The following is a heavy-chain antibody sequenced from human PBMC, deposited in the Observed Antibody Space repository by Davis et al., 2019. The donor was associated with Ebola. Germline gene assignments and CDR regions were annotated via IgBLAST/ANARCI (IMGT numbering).Heavy chain of an antibody. CDR2: IYHSGST. D-gene: IGHD6-19*01. Sequence: SETLSLTCAVSGGSISSSNWWSWVRQPSGKGLEWIGEIYHSGSTNYNPSLKSRVTISVDTSKNQFSLKLSSVTAADTAVYYCARRIAVAGYFDYWGQGTLVTVSS. V-gene: IGHV4-4*02. CDR3: ARRIAVAGYFDY. CDR1: GGSISSSNW. J-gene: IGHJ4*02.